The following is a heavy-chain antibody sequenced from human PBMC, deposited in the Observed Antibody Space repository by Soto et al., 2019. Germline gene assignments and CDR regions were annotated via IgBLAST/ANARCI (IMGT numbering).Heavy chain of an antibody. V-gene: IGHV4-59*08. CDR2: IYYSGST. D-gene: IGHD6-6*01. Sequence: QVQLQESGPGLVKPSETLSLTCTVSGGSISSYYWSWIRQPPGKGLEWIGNIYYSGSTNYNPSLVRRVSFPVDTSTNQFSLQLGSVTAGDAAVYYCARLRYGYSSSYFWFVPLGQGPLLTVCS. CDR3: ARLRYGYSSSYFWFVP. J-gene: IGHJ5*02. CDR1: GGSISSYY.